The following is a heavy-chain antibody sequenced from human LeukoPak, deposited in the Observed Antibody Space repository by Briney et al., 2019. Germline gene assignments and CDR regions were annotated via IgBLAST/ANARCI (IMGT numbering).Heavy chain of an antibody. D-gene: IGHD3-16*02. Sequence: GGSLRLSCAASGFTVSRNYMSWVRQAPGKGLEWVSVIYSGGSTYYADSVKGRFAISRDNSKNTLYLQMNSLRAEDTAVYYCARESDYVWGSYRSYYFDYWGQGTLVTVSS. CDR1: GFTVSRNY. V-gene: IGHV3-53*01. CDR3: ARESDYVWGSYRSYYFDY. J-gene: IGHJ4*02. CDR2: IYSGGST.